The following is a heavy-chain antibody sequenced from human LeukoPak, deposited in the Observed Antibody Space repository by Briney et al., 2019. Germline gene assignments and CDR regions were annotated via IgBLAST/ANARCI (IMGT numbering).Heavy chain of an antibody. V-gene: IGHV3-53*01. Sequence: GRSLRLSCAASGFTFDDYAMHWVRQAPGKKLEWVSDIYSDGTTFYADSVKGRFTISRDNSKNTLYLQMNSLRAEDTAVYHCARYDFILISYFDLWGRGALVTVSS. CDR3: ARYDFILISYFDL. J-gene: IGHJ2*01. CDR2: IYSDGTT. CDR1: GFTFDDYA. D-gene: IGHD3-3*01.